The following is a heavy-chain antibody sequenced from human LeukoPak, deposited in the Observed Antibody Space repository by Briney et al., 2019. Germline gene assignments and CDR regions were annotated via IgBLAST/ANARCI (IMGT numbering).Heavy chain of an antibody. CDR3: ARNTCSGGSCYSRKARVEGGYFDY. J-gene: IGHJ4*02. D-gene: IGHD2-15*01. Sequence: GGSLRLSCAASGFTFSSYAMHWVREAPGKGLEWVAVISYDGSNKYYADSVKGRFTISRDNPKHTLYLQMKSLRAEDTAVYNCARNTCSGGSCYSRKARVEGGYFDYRGQGTLVTVSS. CDR2: ISYDGSNK. CDR1: GFTFSSYA. V-gene: IGHV3-30-3*01.